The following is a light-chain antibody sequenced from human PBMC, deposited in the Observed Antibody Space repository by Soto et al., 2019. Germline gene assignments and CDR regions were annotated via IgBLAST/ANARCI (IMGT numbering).Light chain of an antibody. CDR2: DAF. Sequence: EIVLTQSPATLSLSPGDRATLSCRASQSVTTYLAWYQQKPGQPPRLLIYDAFYRATGIPDRFSGSGSGTDFTLAISSLEPEDCAVYYCQHRAHWQLTVGGGTKVEVK. V-gene: IGKV3-11*01. CDR1: QSVTTY. J-gene: IGKJ4*01. CDR3: QHRAHWQLT.